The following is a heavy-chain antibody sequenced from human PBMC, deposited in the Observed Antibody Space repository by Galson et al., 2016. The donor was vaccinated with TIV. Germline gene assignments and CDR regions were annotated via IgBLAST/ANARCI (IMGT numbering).Heavy chain of an antibody. Sequence: SLRLSCAASGFAFSDYAIHWVRQAPGKGLEWVAVISDDGTKRYHTDSVRGRFSISRDNSDGTVHLQMNSLRVEDSAMYYCASELFDFWGQGTLVTVSS. CDR2: ISDDGTKR. V-gene: IGHV3-30*04. J-gene: IGHJ4*02. CDR3: ASELFDF. CDR1: GFAFSDYA.